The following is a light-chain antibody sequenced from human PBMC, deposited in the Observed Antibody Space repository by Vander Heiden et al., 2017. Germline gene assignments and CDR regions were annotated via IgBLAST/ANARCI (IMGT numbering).Light chain of an antibody. V-gene: IGLV4-69*01. CDR2: VNSDGSH. Sequence: QVVLPQSPSASASLGASVNLTCTLSGGHTTYAIALHQKQSEKGPRFLMKVNSDGSHTKGDGIPDRFSGSTSGSERYLTISSLQSDDEADYYCQTWGSGIRVFGGGTKLTVL. J-gene: IGLJ3*02. CDR1: GGHTTYA. CDR3: QTWGSGIRV.